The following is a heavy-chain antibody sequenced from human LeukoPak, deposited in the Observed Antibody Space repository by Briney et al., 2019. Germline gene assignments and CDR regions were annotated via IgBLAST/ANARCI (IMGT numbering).Heavy chain of an antibody. CDR1: GFTLSSSW. D-gene: IGHD6-13*01. V-gene: IGHV3-7*01. Sequence: GGSLRLSCAATGFTLSSSWMNWVRQAPGKGLEWVANIKQDGSEKNYLDSVKGRFTISRDNAKNSVYLQMSSLRAEDTAVYYCARDHYTSRWYWFDPWGQGTLVTVSS. CDR2: IKQDGSEK. CDR3: ARDHYTSRWYWFDP. J-gene: IGHJ5*02.